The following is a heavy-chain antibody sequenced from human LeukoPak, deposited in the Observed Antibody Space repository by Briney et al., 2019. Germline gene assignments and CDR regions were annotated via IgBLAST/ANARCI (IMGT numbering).Heavy chain of an antibody. CDR1: GGSFSGYY. CDR3: ARGRSGGWLQLRAFDI. Sequence: SETLSLTCAVYGGSFSGYYWSWIRQPPGKGLEWIGEINHSGSTNYNPSLKGRVTISVDTSKNQFSLKLSSVTAADTAVYYCARGRSGGWLQLRAFDIWGQGTMVTVSS. V-gene: IGHV4-34*01. CDR2: INHSGST. J-gene: IGHJ3*02. D-gene: IGHD5-12*01.